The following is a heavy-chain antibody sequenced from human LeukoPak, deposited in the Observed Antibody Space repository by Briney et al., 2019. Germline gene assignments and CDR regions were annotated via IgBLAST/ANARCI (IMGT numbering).Heavy chain of an antibody. CDR3: ARGEDVDTAMAY. D-gene: IGHD5-18*01. Sequence: GGSLRLSCAASGFTFSSYALHWVRQAPGKGLEYVSAISSNGGSTYYANSVKGRFTISRDNSKNTLYLQMGSLRAEDMAVYYCARGEDVDTAMAYWGQGTLVTVSS. CDR1: GFTFSSYA. V-gene: IGHV3-64*01. CDR2: ISSNGGST. J-gene: IGHJ4*02.